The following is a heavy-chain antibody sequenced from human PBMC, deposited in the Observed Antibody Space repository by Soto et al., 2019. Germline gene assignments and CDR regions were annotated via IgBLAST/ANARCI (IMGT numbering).Heavy chain of an antibody. CDR3: AGSPVLRFFNYYYAMDV. CDR1: GFTFSSYA. J-gene: IGHJ6*02. CDR2: ISYDGNNK. Sequence: QVQLVESGGGVVQPGRSLRLSCAASGFTFSSYAMHWVRQAPGKGLEWVAVISYDGNNKYYADSGKGRFTISRDNSKNTLYLQINSLRAEDTAVYYCAGSPVLRFFNYYYAMDVWGQGTTVTVSS. D-gene: IGHD3-3*01. V-gene: IGHV3-30-3*01.